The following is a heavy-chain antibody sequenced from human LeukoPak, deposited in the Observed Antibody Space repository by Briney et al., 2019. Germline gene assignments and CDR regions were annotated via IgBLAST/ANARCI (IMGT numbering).Heavy chain of an antibody. CDR1: GFTFDDYG. D-gene: IGHD3-16*01. V-gene: IGHV3-20*04. CDR2: INWNGGST. J-gene: IGHJ6*03. CDR3: ARDLMITFGGVRYVYMDV. Sequence: PGGSLRLSCAASGFTFDDYGMSWVRQAPGKGLEWVSGINWNGGSTGYADSVKGRFTISRDNAKNSLYLQMNSLRAEDTAVYYCARDLMITFGGVRYVYMDVWGKGTTVTVSS.